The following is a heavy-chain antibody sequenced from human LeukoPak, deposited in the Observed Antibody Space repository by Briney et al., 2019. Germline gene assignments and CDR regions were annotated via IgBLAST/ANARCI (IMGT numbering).Heavy chain of an antibody. D-gene: IGHD6-13*01. Sequence: GASVKVSCKASGYTFTSCDINWVRQATGQGLEWMGWMNPNSGNTGYAQKFQGRVTMTRNTSISTAYMELSSLRSEDTAVYYCARGSIRKAAAAGYWGQGTLVTVSS. J-gene: IGHJ4*02. CDR1: GYTFTSCD. V-gene: IGHV1-8*02. CDR3: ARGSIRKAAAAGY. CDR2: MNPNSGNT.